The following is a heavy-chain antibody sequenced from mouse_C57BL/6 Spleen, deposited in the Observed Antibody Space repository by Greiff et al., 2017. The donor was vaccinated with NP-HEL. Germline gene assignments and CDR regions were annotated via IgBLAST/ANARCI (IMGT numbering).Heavy chain of an antibody. D-gene: IGHD1-1*01. CDR2: IRNKANGYTT. J-gene: IGHJ4*01. V-gene: IGHV7-3*01. CDR3: ARSVVPYYYAMDY. CDR1: GFTFTDYY. Sequence: EVQLVESGGGLVQPGGSLSLSCAASGFTFTDYYMSWVRQPPGKALEWLGFIRNKANGYTTEYSASVKGRFTISRDNSQSILYLQMNALRAEDSATYYCARSVVPYYYAMDYWGQGTSVTVSS.